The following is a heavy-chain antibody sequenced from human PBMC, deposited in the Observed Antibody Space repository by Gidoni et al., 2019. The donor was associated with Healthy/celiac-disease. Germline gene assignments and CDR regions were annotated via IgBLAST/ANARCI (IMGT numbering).Heavy chain of an antibody. CDR2: IYDSGST. Sequence: QLQLQESSPPLGKRSETLSLPCTVAGGSISSSSYYWGGIRQPPGKGLEWIGSIYDSGSTYYNPSLKSRVTISVDTSKNQFSLKLSSVTAADTAVYYCASHDPFDYWGQGTLVTVSS. J-gene: IGHJ4*02. CDR1: GGSISSSSYY. V-gene: IGHV4-39*01. CDR3: ASHDPFDY.